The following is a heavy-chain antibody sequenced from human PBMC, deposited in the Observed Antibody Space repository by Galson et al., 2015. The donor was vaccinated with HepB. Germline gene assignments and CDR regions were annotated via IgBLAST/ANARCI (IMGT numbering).Heavy chain of an antibody. J-gene: IGHJ3*02. Sequence: SVKVSCKASGYTFTSYGITWVRQAPGQGLEWMGWISAYNGNTNYAQKLQGRVTMTTDTSTGTAYMELRSLRSDDTAVYYCARDFHYYYDSSGYGIDAFDIWGQGTMVTVSS. CDR1: GYTFTSYG. CDR2: ISAYNGNT. V-gene: IGHV1-18*01. CDR3: ARDFHYYYDSSGYGIDAFDI. D-gene: IGHD3-22*01.